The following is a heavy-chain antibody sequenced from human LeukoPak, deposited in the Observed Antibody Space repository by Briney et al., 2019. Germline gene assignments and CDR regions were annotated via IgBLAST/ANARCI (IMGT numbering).Heavy chain of an antibody. CDR2: INTNTGNP. V-gene: IGHV7-4-1*02. D-gene: IGHD5-18*01. CDR1: GYTFTSYA. Sequence: ASVKVSCKASGYTFTSYAMNWVRQAPGQGLEWMGWINTNTGNPTYAQGFTGRFVFSLDTSVSTAYLQISSLKAEDTAVYYCARVPRKDTAMETNWFDPWGQGTLVTVSS. J-gene: IGHJ5*02. CDR3: ARVPRKDTAMETNWFDP.